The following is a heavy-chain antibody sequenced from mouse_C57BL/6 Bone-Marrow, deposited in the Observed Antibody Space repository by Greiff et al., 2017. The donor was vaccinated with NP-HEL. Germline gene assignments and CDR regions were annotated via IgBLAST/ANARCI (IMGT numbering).Heavy chain of an antibody. V-gene: IGHV14-4*01. CDR3: TTYYDYLFDY. D-gene: IGHD2-4*01. J-gene: IGHJ2*01. CDR1: GFNIKDDY. Sequence: EVQLQQSGAELVRPGASVKLSCTASGFNIKDDYMHWVKQRPEQGLEWIGWIDPENGDTEYASKFQGKATITADTSSNTAYLQLSSLTSEDTAVYYCTTYYDYLFDYWGQGTTLTVSS. CDR2: IDPENGDT.